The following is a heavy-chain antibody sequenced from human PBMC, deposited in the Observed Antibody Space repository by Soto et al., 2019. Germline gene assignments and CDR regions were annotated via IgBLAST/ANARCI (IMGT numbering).Heavy chain of an antibody. V-gene: IGHV1-18*01. CDR1: GYTFTSYG. Sequence: QVHLVQSGAEVKKPGASVKVSCKGSGYTFTSYGITWVRQAPGQGLEWMGWISAHNGNTDHAQKLQGRVTVTRDTSTSTAYMELRSLRSDGTAVYYCARGRYGDYWGQGDLVTVSS. CDR2: ISAHNGNT. J-gene: IGHJ4*02. CDR3: ARGRYGDY. D-gene: IGHD1-1*01.